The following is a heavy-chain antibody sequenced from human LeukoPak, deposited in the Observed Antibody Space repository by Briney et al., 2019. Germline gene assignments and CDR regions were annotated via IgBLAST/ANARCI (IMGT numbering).Heavy chain of an antibody. Sequence: PGGSLRLSCAASGFTFSSYAMHWVRQAPGKGLEYVSAISSNGDSTYYANSVKGRFTISRDNSKNTLYLQMGSLRAEDMAVYYCARNGERGYDYWGQGTLVTVSS. V-gene: IGHV3-64*01. CDR1: GFTFSSYA. J-gene: IGHJ4*02. CDR3: ARNGERGYDY. D-gene: IGHD4-17*01. CDR2: ISSNGDST.